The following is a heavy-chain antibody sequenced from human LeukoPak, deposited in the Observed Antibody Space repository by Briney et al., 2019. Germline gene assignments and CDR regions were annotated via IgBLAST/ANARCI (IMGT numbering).Heavy chain of an antibody. CDR2: LSYDGNYK. Sequence: GGSLRLSCVAPGLTFSSCGMHWLPQGPGKGMEWVAVLSYDGNYKYYADSVKGRFAISRDNSENTLYLQMNSLRAEDTAVYYCARYAEYAVSTPCYWGQGTLVTVSA. CDR1: GLTFSSCG. V-gene: IGHV3-30*03. J-gene: IGHJ4*02. D-gene: IGHD2-8*01. CDR3: ARYAEYAVSTPCY.